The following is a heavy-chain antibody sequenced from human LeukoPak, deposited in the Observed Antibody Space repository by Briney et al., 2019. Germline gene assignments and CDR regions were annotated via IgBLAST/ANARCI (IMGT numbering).Heavy chain of an antibody. V-gene: IGHV1-69*13. J-gene: IGHJ4*02. CDR1: GGTFSSYA. Sequence: SVKVSCKASGGTFSSYAISWVRQAPGQGLEWMGGIIPIFGTTNYAQKFQGRVTITADESTSTAYMELSSLRSEDTAVYYCARDLFSAVTDATYYFDYWGQGTLVTVSS. CDR3: ARDLFSAVTDATYYFDY. D-gene: IGHD4-17*01. CDR2: IIPIFGTT.